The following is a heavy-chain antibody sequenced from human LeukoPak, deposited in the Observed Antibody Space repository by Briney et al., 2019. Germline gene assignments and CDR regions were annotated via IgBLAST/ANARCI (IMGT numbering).Heavy chain of an antibody. D-gene: IGHD5-18*01. J-gene: IGHJ6*04. CDR3: ARSKIIQLDSMDV. CDR1: GFTFTTYT. Sequence: GFLRLSCAASGFTFTTYTINWVRQAPGKGLEWVSSISSTGNYMFYGDSVKGRFTISRDDAKNSLYLQMNSLRAEDTAMYYCARSKIIQLDSMDVWGNGTKVTVSP. V-gene: IGHV3-21*01. CDR2: ISSTGNYM.